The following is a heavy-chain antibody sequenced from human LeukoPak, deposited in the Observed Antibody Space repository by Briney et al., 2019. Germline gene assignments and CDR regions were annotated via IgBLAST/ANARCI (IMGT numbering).Heavy chain of an antibody. V-gene: IGHV1-46*01. D-gene: IGHD1-26*01. CDR3: ARAQGSYYHYYMDV. CDR2: INPSGGSP. CDR1: GYTFTSYH. J-gene: IGHJ6*03. Sequence: AAVKVSCKASGYTFTSYHLHWVRQAPGQGLEWMGIINPSGGSPNYAQKFQGRVTMTRDMSTSTVNMELSSLRSEDTAVYYCARAQGSYYHYYMDVWGKGTTVTVSS.